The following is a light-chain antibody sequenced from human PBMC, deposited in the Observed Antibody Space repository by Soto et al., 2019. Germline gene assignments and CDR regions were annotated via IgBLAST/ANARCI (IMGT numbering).Light chain of an antibody. CDR1: QSISSY. J-gene: IGKJ1*01. CDR3: QQSFSAPWT. Sequence: DIQMTQSPSSLSASVGDRVTITCRASQSISSYLNWYQQKPGKVPKLLIYAASSLQGGVPSRFSGSGSGTDFTLTISSLQPEDFATYSCQQSFSAPWTFGQGTKVEIK. V-gene: IGKV1-39*01. CDR2: AAS.